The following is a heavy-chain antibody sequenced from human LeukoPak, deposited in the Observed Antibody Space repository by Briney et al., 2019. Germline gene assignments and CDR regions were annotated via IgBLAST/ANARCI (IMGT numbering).Heavy chain of an antibody. Sequence: SETLSLTCTVSGGSISSGTYYWSWIRQLPGKGLEWIGYIYYSGNTYYNPSLKSRLTISIDTSKSQFSLRLSSVTVADTAMYYCARARRDGYNYFDYWAREPWSPSPQ. D-gene: IGHD5-24*01. CDR2: IYYSGNT. CDR3: ARARRDGYNYFDY. V-gene: IGHV4-31*02. J-gene: IGHJ4*02. CDR1: GGSISSGTYY.